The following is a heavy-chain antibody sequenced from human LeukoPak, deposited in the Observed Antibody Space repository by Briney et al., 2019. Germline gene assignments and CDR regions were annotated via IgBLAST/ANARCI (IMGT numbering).Heavy chain of an antibody. CDR1: GFTFSSYG. J-gene: IGHJ4*02. V-gene: IGHV3-30*18. D-gene: IGHD1-26*01. Sequence: GGSLRLSCAASGFTFSSYGMHWVRQAPGKGLEWVAVISYDGNYKYYTDSVKGRFTISRDNSKNTLHLQVNSLRAEDTAVYYCAKSPYSGTYPMNFDYWGQGALVTVSS. CDR2: ISYDGNYK. CDR3: AKSPYSGTYPMNFDY.